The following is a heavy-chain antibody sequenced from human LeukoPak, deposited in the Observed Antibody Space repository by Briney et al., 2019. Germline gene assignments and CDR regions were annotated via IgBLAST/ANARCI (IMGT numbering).Heavy chain of an antibody. V-gene: IGHV1-18*01. CDR2: ISAYNGNT. D-gene: IGHD6-13*01. Sequence: ASVKVSCKASGYTFTSYGISWVRQAPGQGLEWMGWISAYNGNTNYAQKLQGRVTMTTDTSTSTAYMELRSLRSDDTAVYYCARGLSIAAAGNYFDYWGQGTLVTVSS. CDR1: GYTFTSYG. J-gene: IGHJ4*02. CDR3: ARGLSIAAAGNYFDY.